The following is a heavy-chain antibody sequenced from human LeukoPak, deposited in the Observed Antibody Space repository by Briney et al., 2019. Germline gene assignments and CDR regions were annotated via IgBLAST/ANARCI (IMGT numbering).Heavy chain of an antibody. Sequence: PGGSLRLSCVVSGFTFSDYHMNWVRQAPGKGLEWVSGIKWDGGRTGYADSVKGRFTISRDNAKNSVYLQMNSLRAEDTALYYCARAREMATRNFDYWGQGTLVTVSS. J-gene: IGHJ4*02. CDR1: GFTFSDYH. CDR3: ARAREMATRNFDY. CDR2: IKWDGGRT. D-gene: IGHD5-24*01. V-gene: IGHV3-20*04.